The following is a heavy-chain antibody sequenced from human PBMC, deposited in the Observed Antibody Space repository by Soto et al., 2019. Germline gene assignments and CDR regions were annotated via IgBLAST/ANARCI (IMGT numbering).Heavy chain of an antibody. V-gene: IGHV3-30*03. CDR2: ISYDGSNK. Sequence: QVQLVESGGGVAQPGRSLRLSCVASGFVFSTYGMHWVRQAPGEGLEWVAFISYDGSNKYYADSVKGRFTISRDNSQKTLYLQMSSLGDEDSAVYFCAMDGRLYDSAGYYPMYWGQGSLVTVSS. CDR3: AMDGRLYDSAGYYPMY. J-gene: IGHJ4*02. CDR1: GFVFSTYG. D-gene: IGHD3-22*01.